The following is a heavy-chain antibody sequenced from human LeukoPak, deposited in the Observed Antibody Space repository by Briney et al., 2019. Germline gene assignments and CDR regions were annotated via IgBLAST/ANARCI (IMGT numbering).Heavy chain of an antibody. Sequence: PGGSLRLSCAASGFTFSNYGMHCVRQAPGKGREWVGGISEDGINKYYADSVKARFTISKDNSNNTLFLQMNNLRADDTAVYYCAKDRETTASGTFDYWGQGALVTVSS. CDR2: ISEDGINK. V-gene: IGHV3-30*18. D-gene: IGHD6-13*01. CDR3: AKDRETTASGTFDY. J-gene: IGHJ4*02. CDR1: GFTFSNYG.